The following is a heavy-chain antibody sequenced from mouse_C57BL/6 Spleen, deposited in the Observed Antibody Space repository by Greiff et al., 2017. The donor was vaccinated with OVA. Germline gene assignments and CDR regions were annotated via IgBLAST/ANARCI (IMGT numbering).Heavy chain of an antibody. J-gene: IGHJ3*01. Sequence: DVKLVESGPGLVKPSQSLSLTCSVTGYSITSGYYWYWIRQLPGNKLEWMGYISYDGSNNYNPSLKNRISITRDTSKNQLFLKLNSVTTEDTATYYCARFGNKGWFAYWGQGTLVTVSA. CDR1: GYSITSGYY. V-gene: IGHV3-6*01. D-gene: IGHD2-1*01. CDR3: ARFGNKGWFAY. CDR2: ISYDGSN.